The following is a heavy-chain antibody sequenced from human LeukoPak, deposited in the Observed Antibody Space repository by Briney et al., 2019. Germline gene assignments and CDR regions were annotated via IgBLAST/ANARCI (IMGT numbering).Heavy chain of an antibody. Sequence: GGSLRLSCAASGFTFSTYWMSWVRQAPGKGLEWVANIKQDGSEKYYVDSVKGRFTISRDNAKNSLYLQMSSLRAEDTAVYYCASRIAARTRYYYGMDVWGQGTTVTVSS. V-gene: IGHV3-7*01. D-gene: IGHD6-6*01. J-gene: IGHJ6*02. CDR2: IKQDGSEK. CDR1: GFTFSTYW. CDR3: ASRIAARTRYYYGMDV.